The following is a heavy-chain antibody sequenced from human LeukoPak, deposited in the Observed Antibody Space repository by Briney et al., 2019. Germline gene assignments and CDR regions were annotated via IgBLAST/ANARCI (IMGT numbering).Heavy chain of an antibody. D-gene: IGHD4-17*01. J-gene: IGHJ4*02. V-gene: IGHV3-74*01. CDR1: GFTFRNYW. CDR2: INSDGSST. Sequence: GGSLRLSCAASGFTFRNYWMHWVRQAPGKGLVWVSRINSDGSSTSYADSVKGRFTISRDNAKNTLYLQMNSLRAEDTAVYYCARDRVNGDYENYFDYWGQGTLVTVSS. CDR3: ARDRVNGDYENYFDY.